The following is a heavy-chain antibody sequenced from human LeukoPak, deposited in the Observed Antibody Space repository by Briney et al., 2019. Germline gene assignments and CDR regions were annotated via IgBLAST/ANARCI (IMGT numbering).Heavy chain of an antibody. J-gene: IGHJ4*02. CDR3: AKDRFGDFWSGYPPY. Sequence: PGGSLRLSCAASGFTFSSYGMHWVRQAPGKGLEWVAFIRYDGSNKYYADSVKGRFTISRDNSKNTLYLQMNSLRAEDTAVYYCAKDRFGDFWSGYPPYWGQGTLVTVSS. CDR2: IRYDGSNK. V-gene: IGHV3-30*02. CDR1: GFTFSSYG. D-gene: IGHD3-3*01.